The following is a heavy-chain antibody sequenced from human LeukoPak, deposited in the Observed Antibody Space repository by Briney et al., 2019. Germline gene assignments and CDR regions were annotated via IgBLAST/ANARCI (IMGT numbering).Heavy chain of an antibody. CDR2: ISGSGGSA. D-gene: IGHD6-6*01. Sequence: PGGSLRISCAASGFTFSSYAMSWVRQAPGKGLEWVSGISGSGGSAYYADSVKGRFTISRDNSKNTLYLQMNSLRAEDTAVYYCAKGTRYSSSSGTFDYWGQGTLVTVSS. CDR1: GFTFSSYA. CDR3: AKGTRYSSSSGTFDY. J-gene: IGHJ4*02. V-gene: IGHV3-23*01.